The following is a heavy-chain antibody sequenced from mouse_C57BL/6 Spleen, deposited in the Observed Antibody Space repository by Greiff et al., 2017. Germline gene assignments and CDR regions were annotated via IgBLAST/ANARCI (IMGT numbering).Heavy chain of an antibody. D-gene: IGHD1-1*01. Sequence: PLQQSGAELVRPGASVTLSCKASGYTFTDYEMHWVKQTPVHGLEWIGAIDPETGGTAYNQKFKGKAILTADKTSSTAYMELRSLTSEDSAVYYGTRGLTTVVAKNAMDYWGQGTSVTVSS. CDR1: GYTFTDYE. CDR3: TRGLTTVVAKNAMDY. J-gene: IGHJ4*01. V-gene: IGHV1-15*01. CDR2: IDPETGGT.